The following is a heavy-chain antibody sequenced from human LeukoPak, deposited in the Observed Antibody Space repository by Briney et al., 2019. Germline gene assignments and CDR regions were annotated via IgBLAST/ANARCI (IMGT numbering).Heavy chain of an antibody. J-gene: IGHJ6*02. CDR2: IIPIFGTA. CDR1: GGTFSSYA. D-gene: IGHD3-22*01. CDR3: ARDVYDSSGYYPHEEFGMDV. V-gene: IGHV1-69*13. Sequence: GASVKVSCKASGGTFSSYAISWVRQAPGQGLEWMGGIIPIFGTANYAQKFQGRVTITADESTSTAYMELSSLRSEDTAVYYCARDVYDSSGYYPHEEFGMDVWGQGTTVTVSS.